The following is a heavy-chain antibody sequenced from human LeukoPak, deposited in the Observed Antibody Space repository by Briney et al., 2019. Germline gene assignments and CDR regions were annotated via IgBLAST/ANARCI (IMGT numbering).Heavy chain of an antibody. D-gene: IGHD1-26*01. Sequence: GGSLRLSCAASGFTFSNYWMTWVRQAPGKGLEWVANIKEDGSDKYYVDSVKGRFTISRDNAKNSLYLQMTSLRAEDTAVYYCARDQWELQGEYYFDYWGQGTLVTVSS. J-gene: IGHJ4*02. CDR1: GFTFSNYW. V-gene: IGHV3-7*01. CDR2: IKEDGSDK. CDR3: ARDQWELQGEYYFDY.